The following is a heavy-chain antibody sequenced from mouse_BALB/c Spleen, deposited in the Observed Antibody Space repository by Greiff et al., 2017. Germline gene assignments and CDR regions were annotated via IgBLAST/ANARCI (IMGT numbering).Heavy chain of an antibody. D-gene: IGHD2-3*01. CDR3: ANCDGYPLSDY. CDR1: GYTFTSYW. CDR2: INPSTGYT. J-gene: IGHJ4*01. V-gene: IGHV1-7*01. Sequence: QVQLQQSGAELAQPGASVKMSCKASGYTFTSYWMHWVKQRPGQGLEWIGYINPSTGYTEYNQKFKVKATLTADKSSSTAYMQLSSVTSEDSAVYYCANCDGYPLSDYWGQGTSVTVSS.